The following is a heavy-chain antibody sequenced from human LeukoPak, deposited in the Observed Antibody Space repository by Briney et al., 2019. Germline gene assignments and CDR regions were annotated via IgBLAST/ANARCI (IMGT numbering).Heavy chain of an antibody. J-gene: IGHJ5*02. CDR3: ARANGDYENWFDL. CDR1: EFTFNRYW. CDR2: IKHDGSEA. Sequence: GGSLRLSCAASEFTFNRYWMSWVRQAPGKGLEWVANIKHDGSEAHYVDSVKGRFTISRDNSKNTLYLQMNSLRAEDTAVYYCARANGDYENWFDLWGQGTLVTVPS. V-gene: IGHV3-7*05. D-gene: IGHD4-17*01.